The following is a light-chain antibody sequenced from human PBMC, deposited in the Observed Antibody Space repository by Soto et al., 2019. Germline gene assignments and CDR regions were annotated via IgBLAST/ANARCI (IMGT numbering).Light chain of an antibody. V-gene: IGLV2-14*01. CDR2: DVS. CDR3: SSYTSSNTVV. J-gene: IGLJ2*01. CDR1: SSDVGGYNY. Sequence: QSVLTQPASVSGSPGQSITISCTGTSSDVGGYNYVSWYQQHPGKAPKLIIYDVSDRPSGVSSRFSGSKSGNTASLTISGLQAEDEADYYCSSYTSSNTVVFGGGTKLTVL.